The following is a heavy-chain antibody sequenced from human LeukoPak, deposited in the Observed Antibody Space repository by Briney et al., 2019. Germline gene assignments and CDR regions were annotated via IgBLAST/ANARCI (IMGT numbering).Heavy chain of an antibody. CDR2: ISGSVGST. J-gene: IGHJ4*02. V-gene: IGHV3-23*01. CDR3: AKELSGSYRFYYLDS. D-gene: IGHD3-16*02. CDR1: GFPFSSYA. Sequence: GGSLRLSCAASGFPFSSYAMSWVRQAPGKGLEWVSAISGSVGSTYYADSVKGRFTISRDNSKNTLYLQINSLRAEDTAVYYCAKELSGSYRFYYLDSWGQGTLVTVSS.